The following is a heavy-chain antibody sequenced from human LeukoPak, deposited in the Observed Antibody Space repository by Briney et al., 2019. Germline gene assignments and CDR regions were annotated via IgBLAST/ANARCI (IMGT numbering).Heavy chain of an antibody. CDR2: INPNSGGT. CDR3: AWPPQLIAAAGTYNYFDT. J-gene: IGHJ5*02. CDR1: GYTFTDYY. Sequence: ASVKVSCKASGYTFTDYYLHWVRQAPGRGLEWMGWINPNSGGTNYAQKFQGRVTMTRDTSISTAYMELTSLTSDDAAVYYCAWPPQLIAAAGTYNYFDTWGQGTLVTVSS. D-gene: IGHD6-13*01. V-gene: IGHV1-2*02.